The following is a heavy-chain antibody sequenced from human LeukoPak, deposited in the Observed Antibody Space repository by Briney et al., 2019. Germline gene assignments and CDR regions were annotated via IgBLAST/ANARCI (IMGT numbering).Heavy chain of an antibody. V-gene: IGHV3-23*01. CDR1: GLTFSSYS. D-gene: IGHD6-13*01. CDR3: AKDAAGPEY. Sequence: QSGGSLRLSCAVSGLTFSSYSMSWVRQAPGEGLYWVSGISASGSGTYYADSLKGRFTISRDNSKNTLYLQMNNLRVEDTAVYYCAKDAAGPEYWGQGTLSPSPQ. CDR2: ISASGSGT. J-gene: IGHJ4*02.